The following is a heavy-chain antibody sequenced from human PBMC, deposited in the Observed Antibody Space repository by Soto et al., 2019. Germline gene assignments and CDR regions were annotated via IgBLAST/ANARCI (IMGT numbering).Heavy chain of an antibody. V-gene: IGHV3-30*03. CDR1: GFTVNDYG. D-gene: IGHD6-19*01. CDR2: LAHDGRTT. Sequence: QVQLVESGGGVVQPGRSLRLSCAASGFTVNDYGIHWVRQAPGKGLEWVAILAHDGRTTYFGDSVRGRFTVSRDESENTRYLQMDNLRTDDTAIYYCARDWGSRGWYNWFDPWGQGILVTVSS. J-gene: IGHJ5*02. CDR3: ARDWGSRGWYNWFDP.